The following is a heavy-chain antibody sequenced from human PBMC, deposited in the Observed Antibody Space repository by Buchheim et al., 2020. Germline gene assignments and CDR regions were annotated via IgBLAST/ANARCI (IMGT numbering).Heavy chain of an antibody. V-gene: IGHV3-33*01. Sequence: QVQLVESGGGVVQSGWSVRLSCAASGFIFSNYGMHWVRQAPGKGLESVANIWANGRDTYHADSVKGRFTISRDNSKNTLYLQMDSLRDEDTAIYYCARDELWAFWGQGTL. J-gene: IGHJ4*02. CDR2: IWANGRDT. D-gene: IGHD5-18*01. CDR3: ARDELWAF. CDR1: GFIFSNYG.